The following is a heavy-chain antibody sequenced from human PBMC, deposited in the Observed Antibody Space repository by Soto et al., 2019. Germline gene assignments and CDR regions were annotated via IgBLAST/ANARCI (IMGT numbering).Heavy chain of an antibody. CDR2: IIPIFGTA. CDR1: GGTFSSYA. J-gene: IGHJ5*02. Sequence: QVQLVQSGAEVKKPGSSVKVSCKASGGTFSSYAISWVRQAPGQGLEWMGGIIPIFGTANYAQKFQGRVTITADESTSTAYMERSSLGSEDTAVYYCARVRYYYDSSGYAPGGWFDPWGQGTLVTVSS. CDR3: ARVRYYYDSSGYAPGGWFDP. D-gene: IGHD3-22*01. V-gene: IGHV1-69*12.